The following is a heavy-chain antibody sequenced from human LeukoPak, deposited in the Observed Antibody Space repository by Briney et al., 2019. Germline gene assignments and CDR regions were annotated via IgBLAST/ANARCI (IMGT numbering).Heavy chain of an antibody. V-gene: IGHV1-2*02. Sequence: ASVKVSCKASGYTFTGCYMHWVRQAPGQGLEWMGWINPNSGGTNYAQKFQGRVTMTRDTSISTAYMELSRLRSDDTAVYYCARDLTGTTSWDLDYWGQRTLDTVSS. J-gene: IGHJ4*02. CDR3: ARDLTGTTSWDLDY. CDR1: GYTFTGCY. CDR2: INPNSGGT. D-gene: IGHD1-7*01.